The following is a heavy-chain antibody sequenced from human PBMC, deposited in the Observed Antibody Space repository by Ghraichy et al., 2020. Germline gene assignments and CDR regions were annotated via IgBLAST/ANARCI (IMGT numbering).Heavy chain of an antibody. CDR2: INHSGST. D-gene: IGHD2-2*01. CDR1: GGSFSGYY. V-gene: IGHV4-34*01. J-gene: IGHJ6*02. Sequence: SQTLSLTCAVYGGSFSGYYLSWIRQPPGKGLEWIGEINHSGSTNYNPSLKSRVTISVDTSKNQFSLKLSSVTAADTAVYYCERGLGYCSSTSCFNNLYYYYGMDVWGHATTVTVSS. CDR3: ERGLGYCSSTSCFNNLYYYYGMDV.